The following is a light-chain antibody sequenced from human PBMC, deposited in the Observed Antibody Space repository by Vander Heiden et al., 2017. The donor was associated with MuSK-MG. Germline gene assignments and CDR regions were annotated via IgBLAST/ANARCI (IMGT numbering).Light chain of an antibody. CDR1: KLGDKY. J-gene: IGLJ2*01. CDR2: KDS. CDR3: QEWNRSSGV. Sequence: SYELTQPPSVAVSPGQTASITSSGEKLGDKYACWYEQTPAPSLVLVMYKDSKSASAVPDCVSGSDSATTVTMTRSGTEAVADYYYSSQEWNRSSGVFGRGTKLTVL. V-gene: IGLV3-1*01.